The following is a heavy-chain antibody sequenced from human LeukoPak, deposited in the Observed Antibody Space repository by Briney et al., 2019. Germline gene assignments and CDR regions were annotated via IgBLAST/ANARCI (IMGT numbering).Heavy chain of an antibody. J-gene: IGHJ4*02. CDR3: ANAHY. CDR2: ISYDGSNQ. CDR1: GFPFSTYG. V-gene: IGHV3-30*18. Sequence: GTSLRLSCVASGFPFSTYGMHWVRQAPGKGLEWVALISYDGSNQYYRDSVKGRFTISRDNGENSVYLQMHSLRTEDTAVYYCANAHYWGQGTLVTVSS.